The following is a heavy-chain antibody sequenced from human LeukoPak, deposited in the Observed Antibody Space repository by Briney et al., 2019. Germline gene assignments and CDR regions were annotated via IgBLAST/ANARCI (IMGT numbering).Heavy chain of an antibody. D-gene: IGHD6-13*01. CDR3: ARDISAAAGYYFDY. CDR2: IYYSGST. J-gene: IGHJ4*02. Sequence: SETLSLTCTVSGGSISSGYWSWIRQPPGKGLEWIGYIYYSGSTNYNPSLKSRVTISVDKSKNQFSLKLSSVTAADTAVYYCARDISAAAGYYFDYWGQGTLVTVSS. V-gene: IGHV4-59*12. CDR1: GGSISSGY.